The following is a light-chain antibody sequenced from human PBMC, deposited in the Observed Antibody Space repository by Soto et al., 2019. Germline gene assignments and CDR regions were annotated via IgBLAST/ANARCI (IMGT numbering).Light chain of an antibody. Sequence: DIQMTQSPSSLSASVGDRVTIASRASQSISTYVNWYQHKPGNAPKLLIYAASILQTGVPSRFSGSGSGTLFTLTISSLQPEDFATYYCQQTYSTLPITFGQGTRLDIK. CDR1: QSISTY. CDR2: AAS. V-gene: IGKV1-39*01. J-gene: IGKJ5*01. CDR3: QQTYSTLPIT.